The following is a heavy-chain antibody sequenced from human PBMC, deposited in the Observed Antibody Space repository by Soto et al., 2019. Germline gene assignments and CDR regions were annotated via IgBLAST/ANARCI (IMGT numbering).Heavy chain of an antibody. D-gene: IGHD6-19*01. CDR3: AKDQEEGFIAVAPPHFDY. Sequence: QVQLVESGGGVVQPGRSLRLSCAASGFTFSSYGMHWVRQAPGKGLEWVAVISYDGSNKYYADSVKGRFTISRDNSKNTLYLQMNSLRAEDTAVYYCAKDQEEGFIAVAPPHFDYWGQGTLVTVSS. CDR1: GFTFSSYG. CDR2: ISYDGSNK. J-gene: IGHJ4*02. V-gene: IGHV3-30*18.